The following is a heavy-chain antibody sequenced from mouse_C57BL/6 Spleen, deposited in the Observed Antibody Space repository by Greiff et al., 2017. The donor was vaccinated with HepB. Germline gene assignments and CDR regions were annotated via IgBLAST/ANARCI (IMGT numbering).Heavy chain of an antibody. Sequence: VQLQQPGAELVRPGSSVKLSCKASGYTFTSYWMDWVKQRPGQGLEWIGNIYPSDSDTHYNQKFKDKATLTVDKSSSTAYMQLSSLTSEDAAADYCAREGDAVGYYAMDDWGKGTSVTVSS. J-gene: IGHJ4*01. V-gene: IGHV1-61*01. CDR3: AREGDAVGYYAMDD. CDR2: IYPSDSDT. D-gene: IGHD3-3*01. CDR1: GYTFTSYW.